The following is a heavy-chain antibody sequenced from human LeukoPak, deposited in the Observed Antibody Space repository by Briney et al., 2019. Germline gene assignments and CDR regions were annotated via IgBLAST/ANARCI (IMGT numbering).Heavy chain of an antibody. CDR1: GGSISSGGYY. CDR3: ASVTGITGTTGN. CDR2: INHSGST. J-gene: IGHJ4*02. V-gene: IGHV4-39*07. Sequence: SETLSLTCTVSGGSISSGGYYWSWIRQPPGKGLEWIGEINHSGSTNYNPSLKSRVTISVDTSKNQFSLKLSSVTAADTAVYYCASVTGITGTTGNWGQGTLVTVSS. D-gene: IGHD1-20*01.